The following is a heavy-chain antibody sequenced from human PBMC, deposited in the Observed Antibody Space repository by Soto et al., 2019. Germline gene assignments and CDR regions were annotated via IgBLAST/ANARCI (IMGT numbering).Heavy chain of an antibody. CDR3: ARDPRGEYYFDY. CDR2: IYYSGST. J-gene: IGHJ4*02. D-gene: IGHD6-25*01. CDR1: GGSISSSSYY. V-gene: IGHV4-39*07. Sequence: SETLSLTCTVSGGSISSSSYYWGWIRQPPGKGLEWIGSIYYSGSTYYNPSLKSRVTISVDTSKNQFSLKLSSVTAADTAVYYCARDPRGEYYFDYWGQGTLVTVSS.